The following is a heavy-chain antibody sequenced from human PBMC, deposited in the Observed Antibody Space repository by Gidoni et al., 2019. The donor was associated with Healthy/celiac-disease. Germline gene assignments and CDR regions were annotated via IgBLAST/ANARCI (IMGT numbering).Heavy chain of an antibody. D-gene: IGHD2-2*01. J-gene: IGHJ6*02. V-gene: IGHV1-18*01. CDR2: IRAYNGNT. CDR1: GYTFTSYG. Sequence: QVQLVQSGAEVKKPGASVKVSCKASGYTFTSYGISWVRQAPGQGLEWMGWIRAYNGNTNYAQKLQGRVTMTTDTSTSTAYMELRSLRSDDTAVYYCVCSSTSSTVYYYGMDVWGQGTTVTVSS. CDR3: VCSSTSSTVYYYGMDV.